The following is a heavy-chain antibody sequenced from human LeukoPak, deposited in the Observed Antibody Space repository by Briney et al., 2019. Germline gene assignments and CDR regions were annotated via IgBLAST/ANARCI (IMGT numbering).Heavy chain of an antibody. CDR3: ARARLESPTQSYFDY. CDR2: NYYSGRP. Sequence: SETLPLTCTVSGHSLKYYLWSWIPQPPGWGLEWIGHNYYSGRPTYNPSLKSRVTISVDKSKNQFSLRLTSVAAADTSVYYCARARLESPTQSYFDYWGQGTLVTVSS. J-gene: IGHJ4*02. V-gene: IGHV4-59*08. D-gene: IGHD3-3*01. CDR1: GHSLKYYL.